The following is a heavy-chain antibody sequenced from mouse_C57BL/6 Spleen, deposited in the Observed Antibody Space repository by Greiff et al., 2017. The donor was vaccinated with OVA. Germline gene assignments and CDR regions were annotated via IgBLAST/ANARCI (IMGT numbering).Heavy chain of an antibody. Sequence: VQLQQSGPGLVAPSQSLSITCTVSGFSLTSYAISWVRQPPGKGLEWLGVIWTGGGTNYNSALKSRLSISKDNSKSQVFLKMNSLQTDDTARYYCARIPLHYYGSSSFAYWGQGTLVTVSA. CDR2: IWTGGGT. CDR1: GFSLTSYA. D-gene: IGHD1-1*01. CDR3: ARIPLHYYGSSSFAY. V-gene: IGHV2-9-1*01. J-gene: IGHJ3*01.